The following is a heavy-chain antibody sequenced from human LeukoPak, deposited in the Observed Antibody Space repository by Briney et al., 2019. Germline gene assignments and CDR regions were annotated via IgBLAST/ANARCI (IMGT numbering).Heavy chain of an antibody. Sequence: SVKVSCKASGGTFSSYAISWVRQAPGQGLEWMGRIIPILGIANYAQKFKGRVTITADKSTSTAYMELSSLRSEDTAVYYCARARGYDILTGYPSVDYYYYGMDVWGQGTTVTVSS. CDR1: GGTFSSYA. CDR3: ARARGYDILTGYPSVDYYYYGMDV. V-gene: IGHV1-69*04. CDR2: IIPILGIA. D-gene: IGHD3-9*01. J-gene: IGHJ6*02.